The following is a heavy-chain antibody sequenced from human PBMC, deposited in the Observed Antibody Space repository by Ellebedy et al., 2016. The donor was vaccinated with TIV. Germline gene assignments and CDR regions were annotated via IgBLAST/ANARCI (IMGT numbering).Heavy chain of an antibody. CDR1: GYTFSSYG. J-gene: IGHJ4*02. CDR3: ARGPPKWDVPLDLDS. CDR2: TSGYNGNT. D-gene: IGHD1-26*01. Sequence: AASVKVSCKASGYTFSSYGISWVRQAPGQGLEWMGWTSGYNGNTNYAQKLQGRVTMTTDTSTNTAYMEVRSLRSDDTAVYYCARGPPKWDVPLDLDSWGQGTLVIVSS. V-gene: IGHV1-18*01.